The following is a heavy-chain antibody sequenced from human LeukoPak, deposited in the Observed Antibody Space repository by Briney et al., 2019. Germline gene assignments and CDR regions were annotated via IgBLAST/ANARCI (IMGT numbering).Heavy chain of an antibody. V-gene: IGHV4-34*01. D-gene: IGHD4-17*01. CDR2: INHSGST. Sequence: SETLSLTCAAYGGSFSGYYWSWIRQPPGKGLEWIGEINHSGSTNYNPSLKSRVTISVDTSKNQFSLKLSSVTAADTAVYYCARGRLRWAFDYWGQGTLVTVSS. CDR3: ARGRLRWAFDY. J-gene: IGHJ4*02. CDR1: GGSFSGYY.